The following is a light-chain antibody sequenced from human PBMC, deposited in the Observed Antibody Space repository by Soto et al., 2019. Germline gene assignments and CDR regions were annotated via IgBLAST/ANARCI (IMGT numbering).Light chain of an antibody. V-gene: IGKV3-20*01. Sequence: EIVLTQSPGTLSLSPGERATLSCRASQSVRSSYLAWYQHKPGQAPRLLIYGASRRATGIPDRFSGSGSGTDFTLTISRLEPEDFAVYYCQQYGGSLTWTFGQGTKVEIK. CDR3: QQYGGSLTWT. CDR2: GAS. J-gene: IGKJ1*01. CDR1: QSVRSSY.